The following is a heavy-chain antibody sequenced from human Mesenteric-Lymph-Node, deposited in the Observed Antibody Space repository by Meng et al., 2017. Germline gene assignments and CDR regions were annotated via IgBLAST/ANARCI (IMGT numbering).Heavy chain of an antibody. J-gene: IGHJ4*02. CDR3: ARGFLSFVRVFDY. V-gene: IGHV4-34*01. Sequence: QVQLQQGGAGLLKPPETLFLTCAVYGGSFSGYYWSWIRQPPGKGLEWIGEINHSGSTNYNPSLKSRVTISVDTSKNQFSLKLSSVTAADTAVYYCARGFLSFVRVFDYWGQGTLVTVSS. CDR2: INHSGST. D-gene: IGHD2/OR15-2a*01. CDR1: GGSFSGYY.